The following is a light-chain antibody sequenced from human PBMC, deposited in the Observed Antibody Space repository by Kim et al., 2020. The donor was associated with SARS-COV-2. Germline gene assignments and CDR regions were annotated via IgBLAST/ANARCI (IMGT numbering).Light chain of an antibody. V-gene: IGKV4-1*01. J-gene: IGKJ1*01. CDR2: WAS. CDR1: QSLLYNSNNKNY. Sequence: DIVMTQSPDSLAVSLGERATINCKSSQSLLYNSNNKNYLAWYQQKPGQPPKLLIYWASTRESGVPDRFSGSGSGTDFTLTISSLQAEDVAVYYCQQYYSTPLTFGQGTKVDIK. CDR3: QQYYSTPLT.